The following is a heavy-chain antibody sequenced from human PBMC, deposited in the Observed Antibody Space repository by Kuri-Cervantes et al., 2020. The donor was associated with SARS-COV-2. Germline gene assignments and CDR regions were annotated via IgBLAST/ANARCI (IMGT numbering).Heavy chain of an antibody. CDR2: INWNGGST. D-gene: IGHD1-26*01. Sequence: GESLKISCAASGFTFDDYGMSWVRQAPGKGLEWVSGINWNGGSTGYADSVKGRFTISRDNAKNSLYLQMNSLRAEDMALYYCAKTTYPFTSYSGSYGFDYWGQGTLVTVSS. CDR3: AKTTYPFTSYSGSYGFDY. J-gene: IGHJ4*02. V-gene: IGHV3-20*04. CDR1: GFTFDDYG.